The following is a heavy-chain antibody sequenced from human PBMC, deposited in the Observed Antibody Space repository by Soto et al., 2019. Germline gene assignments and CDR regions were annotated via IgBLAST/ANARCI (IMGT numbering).Heavy chain of an antibody. CDR1: GGTFSSYA. Sequence: SVKVSCKASGGTFSSYAISWVRQAPGQGLERMGGIIPIFGTANYAQKFQGRVTITADESTSTAYMELSSLRSEDTAVYYCARDLRTAAAYWGQGTLVTVSS. CDR3: ARDLRTAAAY. V-gene: IGHV1-69*13. J-gene: IGHJ4*02. CDR2: IIPIFGTA. D-gene: IGHD2-2*01.